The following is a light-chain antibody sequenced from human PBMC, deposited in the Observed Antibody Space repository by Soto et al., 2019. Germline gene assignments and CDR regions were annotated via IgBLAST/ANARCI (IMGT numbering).Light chain of an antibody. CDR3: QHYNNWVGT. J-gene: IGKJ4*01. Sequence: EIVLTQSPGTLSLSPGERATLSCRASHTISSSYLAWYQQKPGQAPRLLMYGISRRATGIPDRFSGSGSGTDFTLTIARLEPEDFTVYYCQHYNNWVGTFGGGTKVDIK. V-gene: IGKV3-20*01. CDR2: GIS. CDR1: HTISSSY.